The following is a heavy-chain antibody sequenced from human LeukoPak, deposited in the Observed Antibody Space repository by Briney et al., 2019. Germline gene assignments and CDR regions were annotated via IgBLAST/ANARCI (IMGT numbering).Heavy chain of an antibody. V-gene: IGHV1-2*02. D-gene: IGHD6-6*01. Sequence: ASVKVSCKASGYTFTGYYMHWVRQAPGQGLEWMGWINPNSGGTNYAQKFQGRVTMTRDTSISTAYMELSRLRSDDTAVYYCASWAEYSSSSGWYAFDIWGQGTMVTVSS. CDR3: ASWAEYSSSSGWYAFDI. J-gene: IGHJ3*02. CDR1: GYTFTGYY. CDR2: INPNSGGT.